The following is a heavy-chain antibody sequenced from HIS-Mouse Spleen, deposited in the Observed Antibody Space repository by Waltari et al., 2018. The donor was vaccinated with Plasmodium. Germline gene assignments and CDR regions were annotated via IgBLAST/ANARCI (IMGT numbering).Heavy chain of an antibody. CDR3: ARDVANWGFGWFDP. CDR1: GGSISRGGYY. Sequence: QVQLQESGPGLVKPSQTLSLTCPVSGGSISRGGYYWSWIRQHPGKGLEWIGYIYYSGSTYYNPSLKSRVTISVDTSKNQFSLKLSSVTAADTAVYYCARDVANWGFGWFDPWGQGTLVTVSS. V-gene: IGHV4-31*03. CDR2: IYYSGST. D-gene: IGHD7-27*01. J-gene: IGHJ5*02.